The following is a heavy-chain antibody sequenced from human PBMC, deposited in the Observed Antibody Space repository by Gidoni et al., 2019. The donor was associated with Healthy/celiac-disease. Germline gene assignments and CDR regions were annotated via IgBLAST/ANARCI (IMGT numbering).Heavy chain of an antibody. CDR2: IYYSGST. Sequence: QVQLQESGPGLVKPSETLSLTCTVSGGSISSYYWSWIRQPPGKGLEWIGYIYYSGSTNYNPSLKSRVTISVDTSKNQFSLKLSSVTAADTAVYYCATIFSGEDYWGQGTLVTVSS. CDR3: ATIFSGEDY. V-gene: IGHV4-59*01. CDR1: GGSISSYY. J-gene: IGHJ4*02. D-gene: IGHD3-9*01.